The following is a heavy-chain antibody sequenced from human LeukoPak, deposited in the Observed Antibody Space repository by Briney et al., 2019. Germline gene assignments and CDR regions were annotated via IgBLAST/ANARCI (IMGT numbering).Heavy chain of an antibody. CDR1: GGSFSGYY. Sequence: SETLSLTCAVYGGSFSGYYWSWIRQPPGKGLEWIGEITHSGSTNYNPSLKSRVTMSADTSKNHFSLRLSSVTAADTAVYYCARVGTWIQLWWLDYWGQGTLVTVSS. CDR3: ARVGTWIQLWWLDY. J-gene: IGHJ4*02. V-gene: IGHV4-34*01. D-gene: IGHD5-18*01. CDR2: ITHSGST.